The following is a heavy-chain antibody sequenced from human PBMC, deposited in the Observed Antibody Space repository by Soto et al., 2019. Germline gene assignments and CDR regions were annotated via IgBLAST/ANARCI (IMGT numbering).Heavy chain of an antibody. CDR2: IYYSGST. Sequence: QLHLQESGPGLVKPSETLSLTCTVSGGSISRSSYYWGWIRQPPGKGLEWIGSIYYSGSTYYNPSLKSRVTISVDTSKNQFSLKLSSVTAADTAVYYCARHDWNGVDYWGQGTLVTVSS. CDR3: ARHDWNGVDY. V-gene: IGHV4-39*01. D-gene: IGHD1-1*01. CDR1: GGSISRSSYY. J-gene: IGHJ4*02.